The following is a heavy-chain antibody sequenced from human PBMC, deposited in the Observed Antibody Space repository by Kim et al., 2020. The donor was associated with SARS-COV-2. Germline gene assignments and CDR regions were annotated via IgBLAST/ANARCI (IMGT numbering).Heavy chain of an antibody. J-gene: IGHJ4*02. CDR1: GHFFTRDS. D-gene: IGHD3-16*01. Sequence: ASVKVSCKTSGHFFTRDSIHWVRQAPGQGLEWMGGIDCGNGNTIYSQKFQGRVTFTTDTSASTAYMELSFLRPEDSAVYYCLGGFYFDYWGQGTLVTVPS. CDR2: IDCGNGNT. V-gene: IGHV1-3*01. CDR3: LGGFYFDY.